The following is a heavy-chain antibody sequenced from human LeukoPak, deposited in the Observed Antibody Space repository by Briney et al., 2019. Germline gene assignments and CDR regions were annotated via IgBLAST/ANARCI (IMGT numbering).Heavy chain of an antibody. CDR3: ARIHTETYGMDV. CDR2: IDWDDDK. Sequence: SGPTLEKPTQTLTLTCTFSGFSLSTSGMCVSWIRQPPGKALEWLARIDWDDDKYYSTSLKTRLTISKDTSKNQVVLTMTNMGPVDTATYYCARIHTETYGMDVWGQGTTVTVSS. J-gene: IGHJ6*02. V-gene: IGHV2-70*11. D-gene: IGHD5-18*01. CDR1: GFSLSTSGMC.